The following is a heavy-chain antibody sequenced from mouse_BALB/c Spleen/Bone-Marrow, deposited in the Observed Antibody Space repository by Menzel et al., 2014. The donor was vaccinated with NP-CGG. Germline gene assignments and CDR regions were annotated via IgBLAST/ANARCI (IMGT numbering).Heavy chain of an antibody. D-gene: IGHD1-1*01. V-gene: IGHV5-6-3*01. CDR2: INSNGGST. CDR3: ARDYYGSSYAMDY. Sequence: EVMLVESGGGLVQLGGSLKLSCAASGFTFSSYGMSWVRQTPDKRLELVATINSNGGSTYYPDSVKGRFTISRDNAKNTLYLQMSSLRSEDTAMYYCARDYYGSSYAMDYWGQGTSVTVSS. J-gene: IGHJ4*01. CDR1: GFTFSSYG.